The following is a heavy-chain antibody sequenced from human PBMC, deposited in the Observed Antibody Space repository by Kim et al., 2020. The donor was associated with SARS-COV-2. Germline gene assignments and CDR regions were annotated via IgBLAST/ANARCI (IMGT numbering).Heavy chain of an antibody. CDR1: GGSIGSDFSY. V-gene: IGHV4-31*03. CDR3: ATGRDAHKSGF. Sequence: SETLSLTCSVSGGSIGSDFSYWNWIRQHPGKGLEWIGCIYYTGATYYNPSLESRVIISLDTSKTQFSLKLTSMTAADTAIYYCATGRDAHKSGFWGQGTLVTVSS. D-gene: IGHD2-2*01. CDR2: IYYTGAT. J-gene: IGHJ4*02.